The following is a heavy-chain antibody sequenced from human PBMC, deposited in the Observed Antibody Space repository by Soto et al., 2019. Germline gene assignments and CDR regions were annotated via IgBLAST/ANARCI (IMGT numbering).Heavy chain of an antibody. CDR3: VRENYYYGMDV. CDR2: INGGDRT. CDR1: GFSVSVNF. V-gene: IGHV3-66*01. Sequence: EVQLVESRGGLVQPGGSLRLSCAASGFSVSVNFMSWVRQAPGKGLEWVSDINGGDRTNYADSVKGRFTISREDTENTLSLLMSSLRAEDTAVYYCVRENYYYGMDVWGQGTTVTVSS. J-gene: IGHJ6*02.